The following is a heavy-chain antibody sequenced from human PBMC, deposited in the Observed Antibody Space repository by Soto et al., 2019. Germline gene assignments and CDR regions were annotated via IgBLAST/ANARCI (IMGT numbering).Heavy chain of an antibody. CDR1: GFTFSSYG. Sequence: QVQLVESGGGVVQPGRSLRLSCVASGFTFSSYGMHWVRQAPGKGLEWVALIWYDGSNKDYADSVKGRFTISRDNSKNTRYLQMNSLRAEDTGVYYCAGASEGSGWGWHAFDIWVQGTMVTVSS. CDR3: AGASEGSGWGWHAFDI. CDR2: IWYDGSNK. J-gene: IGHJ3*02. V-gene: IGHV3-33*01. D-gene: IGHD6-19*01.